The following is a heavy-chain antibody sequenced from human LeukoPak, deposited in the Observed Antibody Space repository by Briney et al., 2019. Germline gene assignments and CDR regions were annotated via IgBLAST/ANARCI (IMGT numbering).Heavy chain of an antibody. Sequence: ASVKVSCKASGYTFTSYDINWVRQATGQGLEWMGWMNPNSGNTGYAQKFQGRVTMTRNTSISTAYMELSSLRSEDTAVYYCARGSYYGDNYYYYYMDVWGKGTTVTISS. CDR1: GYTFTSYD. D-gene: IGHD4-17*01. J-gene: IGHJ6*03. CDR3: ARGSYYGDNYYYYYMDV. CDR2: MNPNSGNT. V-gene: IGHV1-8*01.